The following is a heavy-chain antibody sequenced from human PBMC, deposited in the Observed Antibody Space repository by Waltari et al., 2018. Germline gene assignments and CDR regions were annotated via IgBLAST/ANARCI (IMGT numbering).Heavy chain of an antibody. D-gene: IGHD2-21*01. Sequence: EVQLVESGGGLVKPGGSLRLSCAASGFTFRSYSMNWVRQAPGKGLEWVSSISSSSSYIYYADSVKGRFTISRDNAKNSLYLQMNSLRAEDTAVYYCAGWGCGGDCHNYYYYMDVWGKGTTVTISS. CDR1: GFTFRSYS. CDR2: ISSSSSYI. CDR3: AGWGCGGDCHNYYYYMDV. V-gene: IGHV3-21*01. J-gene: IGHJ6*03.